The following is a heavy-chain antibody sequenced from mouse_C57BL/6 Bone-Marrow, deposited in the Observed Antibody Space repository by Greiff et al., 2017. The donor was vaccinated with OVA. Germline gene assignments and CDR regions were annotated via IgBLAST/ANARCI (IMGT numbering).Heavy chain of an antibody. Sequence: QVQLQQPGAELVKPGASVKLSCKASGYTFTSYWMHWVKQRPGRGLEWIGRIDPNSGGTKYNEKFKSKATLTVDKPSSTAYMQLSSLTSEDSAVYYCARTPIYYDYDDAYYYAMDYWGQGTSVTVSS. V-gene: IGHV1-72*01. CDR1: GYTFTSYW. D-gene: IGHD2-4*01. CDR2: IDPNSGGT. CDR3: ARTPIYYDYDDAYYYAMDY. J-gene: IGHJ4*01.